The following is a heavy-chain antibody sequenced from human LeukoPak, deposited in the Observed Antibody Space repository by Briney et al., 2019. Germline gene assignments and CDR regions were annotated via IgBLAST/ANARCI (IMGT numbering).Heavy chain of an antibody. V-gene: IGHV3-21*01. D-gene: IGHD1-14*01. CDR2: ISSSSSYI. J-gene: IGHJ3*02. Sequence: GGSLRLSCAASGVTFSSYSMNWVRQAPGEGLEWVSAISSSSSYIYYADSVTGRFTISTDNAKTSLYLQINSLRAEDTAVYYCASDPNRPELPGAAFDIWGQGTMVTVSS. CDR1: GVTFSSYS. CDR3: ASDPNRPELPGAAFDI.